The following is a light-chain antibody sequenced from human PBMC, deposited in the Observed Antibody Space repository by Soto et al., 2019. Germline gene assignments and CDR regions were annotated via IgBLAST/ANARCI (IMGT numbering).Light chain of an antibody. Sequence: DIQMTQSPSSVSASVGDRVTITCRASQDISNWLAWYQQKPGKAPKLLIYVASSLQSGVPSRFSGSGSGTEFTLTSSSLQPEDFANYYCQQSNSFPFTFGPGTKVDFK. CDR3: QQSNSFPFT. V-gene: IGKV1-12*01. CDR2: VAS. J-gene: IGKJ3*01. CDR1: QDISNW.